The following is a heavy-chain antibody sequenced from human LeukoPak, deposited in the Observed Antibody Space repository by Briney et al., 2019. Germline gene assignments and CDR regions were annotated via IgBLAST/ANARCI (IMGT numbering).Heavy chain of an antibody. V-gene: IGHV3-73*01. CDR1: GFTFSGSA. D-gene: IGHD4-17*01. J-gene: IGHJ4*02. CDR3: TRHGYDYGDYDSDY. CDR2: IRSKANSYAT. Sequence: GGSLKLSCAASGFTFSGSAMHWVRQASGKGLEWVGRIRSKANSYATAYAASVKGRFTISRDDSKNTAYLQMNSLKTEDTAVYYCTRHGYDYGDYDSDYWGQGTLVTVSS.